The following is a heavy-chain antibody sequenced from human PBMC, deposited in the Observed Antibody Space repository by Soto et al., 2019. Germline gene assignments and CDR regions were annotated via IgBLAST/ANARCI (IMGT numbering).Heavy chain of an antibody. Sequence: QVQLQESGPGMVKPSQTLSLTCTVSGGSISGGDYYWSWIRQSPGKGLEWIGYIHYNGGTSYNPSLTIRLTMSVDTSKNQFSLKLSAVTAADTAVYFCARVGVLAWLGGFDPWGQGTLVIVSS. CDR3: ARVGVLAWLGGFDP. V-gene: IGHV4-30-4*01. J-gene: IGHJ5*02. CDR1: GGSISGGDYY. D-gene: IGHD3-3*01. CDR2: IHYNGGT.